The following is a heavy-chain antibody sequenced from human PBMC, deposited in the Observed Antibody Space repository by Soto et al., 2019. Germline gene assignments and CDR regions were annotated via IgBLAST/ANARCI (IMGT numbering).Heavy chain of an antibody. Sequence: GASVKVSCKTSGYTFSNYGINWVRQAPGQGLEWMGWISAYNGNTNFAQKLQGRVSLTTDTSSTTAYMELRSLTSDDTAVYYCARDLVPGYTGFSDYWGQGTLVTAS. CDR2: ISAYNGNT. CDR1: GYTFSNYG. J-gene: IGHJ4*02. D-gene: IGHD5-12*01. CDR3: ARDLVPGYTGFSDY. V-gene: IGHV1-18*01.